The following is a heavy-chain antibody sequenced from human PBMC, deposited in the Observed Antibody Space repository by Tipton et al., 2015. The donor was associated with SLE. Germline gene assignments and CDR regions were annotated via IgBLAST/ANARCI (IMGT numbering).Heavy chain of an antibody. Sequence: TLSLTCTVSGGSVSWRGYYWSWIRHLPGKGLEWIGYNYESVNTYYYNPSLKSRATILVDMSKNQFSLRLTSVTAADTAAYYCARDLGYDFWSGFGVFDPWGQGTLVTVSS. J-gene: IGHJ5*02. CDR2: NYESVNT. CDR3: ARDLGYDFWSGFGVFDP. V-gene: IGHV4-61*08. CDR1: GGSVSWRGYY. D-gene: IGHD3-3*01.